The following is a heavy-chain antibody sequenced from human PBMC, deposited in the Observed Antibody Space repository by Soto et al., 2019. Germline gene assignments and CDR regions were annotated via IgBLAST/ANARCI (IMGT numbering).Heavy chain of an antibody. V-gene: IGHV3-30*18. J-gene: IGHJ4*02. Sequence: GESLKISCAASGFTFSSYGMHWVRQAPGKGLEWVAVISYDGSNKYYADSVKGRFTISRDNSKNTLYLQMNSLRAEDTAVYYCAKDRGFGGGYSYGSYYFDYWGQGTLVTVSS. CDR3: AKDRGFGGGYSYGSYYFDY. CDR1: GFTFSSYG. CDR2: ISYDGSNK. D-gene: IGHD5-18*01.